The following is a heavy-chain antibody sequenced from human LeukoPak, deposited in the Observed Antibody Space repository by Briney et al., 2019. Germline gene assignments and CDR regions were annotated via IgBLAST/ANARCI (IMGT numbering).Heavy chain of an antibody. Sequence: SETLSLTCTVSGYSISSGYYWGWIRQPPGKGLEWIRSIYHSGSTYYNPSLKSRVTISVDTSKNQFSLKLSSVTAADTAVYYCAREIGDSSGYPNYYYYYYMDVWGKGTTVTVSS. CDR2: IYHSGST. D-gene: IGHD3-22*01. V-gene: IGHV4-38-2*02. J-gene: IGHJ6*03. CDR1: GYSISSGYY. CDR3: AREIGDSSGYPNYYYYYYMDV.